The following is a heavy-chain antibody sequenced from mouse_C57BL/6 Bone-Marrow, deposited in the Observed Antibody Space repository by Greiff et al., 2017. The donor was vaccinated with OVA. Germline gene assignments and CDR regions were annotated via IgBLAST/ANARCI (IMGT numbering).Heavy chain of an antibody. Sequence: VQLQQSGGGLVQPKGSLKLSCAASGFTFNTYAMHWVRQAPGTGLEWVARIRSKSSNYATYYADSVKDRFTISRDDSQSMLYLQMNNLKTEDTAMYYCVREGAYHSNPEGYFDVWGTGTTVTVSS. CDR3: VREGAYHSNPEGYFDV. V-gene: IGHV10-3*01. D-gene: IGHD2-5*01. CDR1: GFTFNTYA. J-gene: IGHJ1*03. CDR2: IRSKSSNYAT.